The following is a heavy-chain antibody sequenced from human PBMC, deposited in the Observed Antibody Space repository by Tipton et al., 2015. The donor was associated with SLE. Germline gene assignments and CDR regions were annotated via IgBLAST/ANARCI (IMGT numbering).Heavy chain of an antibody. V-gene: IGHV4-39*07. CDR3: ARQAAGDY. D-gene: IGHD3-10*01. J-gene: IGHJ4*02. Sequence: YYNPSLKSRVTISVDTSKNQFSLKLSSVTAADTAVYYCARQAAGDYWGQGTLVTVSS.